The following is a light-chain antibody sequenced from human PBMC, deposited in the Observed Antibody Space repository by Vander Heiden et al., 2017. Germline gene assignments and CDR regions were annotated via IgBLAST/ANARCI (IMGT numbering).Light chain of an antibody. CDR2: GAS. J-gene: IGKJ1*01. CDR1: QSVSSSY. V-gene: IGKV3-20*01. CDR3: QQYGSSPPWT. Sequence: EIVLTQSPGTLSLSPGERATLSCRASQSVSSSYLAWYQQKPGQAPRLLLYGASSRATGSPDRCSGSGSWTNFTITISSMEPEDFAVYYCQQYGSSPPWTFGQGTKVESK.